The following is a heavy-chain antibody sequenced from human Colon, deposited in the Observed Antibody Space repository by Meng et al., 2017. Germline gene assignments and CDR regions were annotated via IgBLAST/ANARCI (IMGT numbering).Heavy chain of an antibody. V-gene: IGHV3-33*01. Sequence: GQLVEAGGGVVQPGRSLRLSCAASGFTFSSYGMHWVRQAPGMGLEWVANIWNDGSKKYYAETVKGRFTISRDDSKNTLDLQMNSLRAEDTGVYYCARAQWGGIDYWGQGTLVTVSS. CDR3: ARAQWGGIDY. CDR2: IWNDGSKK. CDR1: GFTFSSYG. J-gene: IGHJ4*02. D-gene: IGHD1-26*01.